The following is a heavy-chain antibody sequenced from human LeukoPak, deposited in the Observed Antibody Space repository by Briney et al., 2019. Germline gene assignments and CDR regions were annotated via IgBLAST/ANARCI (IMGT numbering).Heavy chain of an antibody. CDR3: ARGNIEDYYGSGSQNWFDP. CDR2: MNPNSGNT. V-gene: IGHV1-8*01. D-gene: IGHD3-10*01. Sequence: GASVKVSCKASGYTFTSYDINWVRQATGQGLEWMGWMNPNSGNTGYAQKFQGRVTMTRNTSISTAYMELSSLRSEDTAMYYCARGNIEDYYGSGSQNWFDPWGQGTLVTVSS. CDR1: GYTFTSYD. J-gene: IGHJ5*02.